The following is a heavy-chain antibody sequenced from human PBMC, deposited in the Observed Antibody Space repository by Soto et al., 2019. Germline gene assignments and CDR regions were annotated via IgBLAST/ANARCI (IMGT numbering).Heavy chain of an antibody. CDR2: IWYDGSNT. CDR3: ARDPGGIAVAGTLDY. J-gene: IGHJ4*02. D-gene: IGHD6-19*01. V-gene: IGHV3-33*01. CDR1: GFTFSSYG. Sequence: QVQLVESGGGVVQPGRSLRLSCAASGFTFSSYGMHWVRQAPGKGLEWVAVIWYDGSNTYYADSVKGRFTISRDNSKNTLYLQMNSLRAEDTAVYYCARDPGGIAVAGTLDYWGQGTLVTVSS.